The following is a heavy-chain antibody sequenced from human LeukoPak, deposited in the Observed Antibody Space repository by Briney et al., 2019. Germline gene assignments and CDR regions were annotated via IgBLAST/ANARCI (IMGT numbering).Heavy chain of an antibody. CDR3: ARDRRYCSSTSCYFV. CDR1: GGSISSYY. J-gene: IGHJ3*01. Sequence: SETLSLTCTVSGGSISSYYWSWIRQPPGKGLEWIGYIYYSGSTYYNPSLKSRVTISVDTSKNQFSLKLSSVTAADTAVYYCARDRRYCSSTSCYFVWGQGTMVTVSS. V-gene: IGHV4-59*08. D-gene: IGHD2-2*01. CDR2: IYYSGST.